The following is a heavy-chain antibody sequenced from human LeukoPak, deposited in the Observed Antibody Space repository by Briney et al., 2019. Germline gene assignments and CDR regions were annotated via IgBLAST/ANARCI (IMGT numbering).Heavy chain of an antibody. Sequence: GGSLRLSCAASGFTVSTNYMSWVRQAPGKGLEWVSVIYSDGNTYYADSVKGRFTISRDDSKNTLYLQMNSLRAEDTAVYYCAKTTVAISAARYWGQGTLVTVSS. CDR3: AKTTVAISAARY. CDR2: IYSDGNT. D-gene: IGHD4-23*01. CDR1: GFTVSTNY. V-gene: IGHV3-53*05. J-gene: IGHJ4*02.